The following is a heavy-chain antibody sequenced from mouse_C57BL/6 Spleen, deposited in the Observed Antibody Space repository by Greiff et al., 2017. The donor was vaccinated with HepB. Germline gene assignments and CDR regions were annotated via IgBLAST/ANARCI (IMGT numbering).Heavy chain of an antibody. CDR1: GYTFTSYW. CDR3: ARGLRLPLYAMDY. CDR2: IYPGSGST. D-gene: IGHD3-2*02. J-gene: IGHJ4*01. V-gene: IGHV1-55*01. Sequence: QVQLQQPGAELVKPGASVKMSCKASGYTFTSYWITWVKQRPGQGLEWIGDIYPGSGSTNYNEKFKSKATLTVDTSSSTAYMKLSSLTSEDSAVYYCARGLRLPLYAMDYGGQGTSVTVSS.